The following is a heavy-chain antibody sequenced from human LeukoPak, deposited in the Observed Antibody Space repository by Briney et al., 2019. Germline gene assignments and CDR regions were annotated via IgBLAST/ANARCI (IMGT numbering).Heavy chain of an antibody. CDR3: ARDRAYYYDSSGYYSWIDP. J-gene: IGHJ5*02. V-gene: IGHV1-2*02. CDR2: INPNSGGT. D-gene: IGHD3-22*01. CDR1: GYTFTGYY. Sequence: ASVKVSCKASGYTFTGYYMHWVRQAPGQGLEWMGWINPNSGGTNYAQKFQGRVTMTRDTSISTAYMELSRLRSDDTAVYYCARDRAYYYDSSGYYSWIDPWGQGTLVTVSS.